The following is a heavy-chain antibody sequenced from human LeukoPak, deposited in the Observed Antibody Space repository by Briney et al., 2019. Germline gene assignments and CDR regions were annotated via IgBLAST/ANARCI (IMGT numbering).Heavy chain of an antibody. J-gene: IGHJ5*02. V-gene: IGHV1-8*01. D-gene: IGHD1-26*01. CDR3: ATEELLIGFDP. Sequence: ASVKVSCKASGYTFTTYDINWVRQATGQGLEWMAWMNPNSGNTGYAQKFQGRVTMTRNTSISTAYMELSSLRSEDTAVYYCATEELLIGFDPWGQGTLVTVSS. CDR1: GYTFTTYD. CDR2: MNPNSGNT.